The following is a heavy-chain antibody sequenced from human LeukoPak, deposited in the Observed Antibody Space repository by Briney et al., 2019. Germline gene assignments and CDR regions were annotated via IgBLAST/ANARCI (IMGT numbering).Heavy chain of an antibody. CDR3: ARELIGGSCYDY. J-gene: IGHJ4*02. CDR2: IKQDGSEK. Sequence: GGSLRLSCAASGFTFSSYWMSWVRQAPGKGLGWVASIKQDGSEKYYVDSVKGRFTISRDNAKNSLYLQMNSLRAEATAVYYCARELIGGSCYDYWGQGTLVTVSS. D-gene: IGHD2-15*01. CDR1: GFTFSSYW. V-gene: IGHV3-7*01.